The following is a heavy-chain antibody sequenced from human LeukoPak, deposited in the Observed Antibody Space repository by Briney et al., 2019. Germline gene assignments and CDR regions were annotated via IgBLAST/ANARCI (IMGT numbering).Heavy chain of an antibody. J-gene: IGHJ5*02. V-gene: IGHV1-2*02. CDR3: ARAGDRENWSAP. CDR2: INTNSGCT. CDR1: AYTFTVYY. Sequence: SVTVSCKASAYTFTVYYMHWVRQSPGQGREWMGWINTNSGCTNYAQKFQGKVTMTRDTTISTAYMKLSRLISDDSAVYYCARAGDRENWSAPWGQGTLVTVPS. D-gene: IGHD7-27*01.